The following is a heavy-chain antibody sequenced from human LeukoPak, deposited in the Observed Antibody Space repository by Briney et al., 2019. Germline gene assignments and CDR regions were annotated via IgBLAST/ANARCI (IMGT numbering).Heavy chain of an antibody. CDR2: ISGSGGST. CDR3: ARGGLGSAFDN. J-gene: IGHJ4*02. Sequence: GASLLLSCASSGFTFSSYAWSWVRRPPGRGREGVSGISGSGGSTYSAASLKGRFTISRDNSKNTLYLQINSLRTDATAVFYCARGGLGSAFDNWGQGTLVTVSS. CDR1: GFTFSSYA. V-gene: IGHV3-23*01. D-gene: IGHD6-19*01.